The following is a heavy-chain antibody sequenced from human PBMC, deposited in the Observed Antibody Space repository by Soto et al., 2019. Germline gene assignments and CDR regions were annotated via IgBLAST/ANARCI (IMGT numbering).Heavy chain of an antibody. J-gene: IGHJ4*02. CDR3: ARDPGIAAAGEFDY. CDR1: GGTFSSYT. D-gene: IGHD6-13*01. CDR2: IIPILGIA. Sequence: SVKVSCKASGGTFSSYTISWVRQAPGQGLEWMGRIIPILGIANYAQKFQGRVTITADKSTSTAYMELSSLRSEDTAVYYCARDPGIAAAGEFDYWGQGTLVTVSS. V-gene: IGHV1-69*04.